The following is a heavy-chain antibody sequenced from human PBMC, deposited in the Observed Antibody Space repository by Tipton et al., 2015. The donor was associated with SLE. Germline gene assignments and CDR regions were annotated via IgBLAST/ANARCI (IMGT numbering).Heavy chain of an antibody. CDR3: ARVKLRFGELFLYHPLDL. J-gene: IGHJ3*01. D-gene: IGHD3-10*01. Sequence: TLSLTCTVSGGSISSYSWSWFRQPPGKGLEWIGYVYYTGTTNSNPSLKSRTTIAVDTSRNQFSLNLTAVTAADTAMYYCARVKLRFGELFLYHPLDLWGQGTMVTVSS. CDR2: VYYTGTT. CDR1: GGSISSYS. V-gene: IGHV4-59*07.